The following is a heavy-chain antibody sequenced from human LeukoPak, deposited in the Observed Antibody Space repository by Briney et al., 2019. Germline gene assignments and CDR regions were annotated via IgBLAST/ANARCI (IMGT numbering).Heavy chain of an antibody. J-gene: IGHJ6*03. CDR3: AKPSKQGIAAPGTKPVAVLLTFYSYYYYRGV. Sequence: GGSLRLSCAASGFTFSSYSVNWVRQAPGKGLEWVSSISSSSSYIYYADSVKGRFTISRDNAKNSLYLQMNSLRAEDTAVYYCAKPSKQGIAAPGTKPVAVLLTFYSYYYYRGVGGKGPRVTVS. CDR1: GFTFSSYS. V-gene: IGHV3-21*01. CDR2: ISSSSSYI. D-gene: IGHD6-13*01.